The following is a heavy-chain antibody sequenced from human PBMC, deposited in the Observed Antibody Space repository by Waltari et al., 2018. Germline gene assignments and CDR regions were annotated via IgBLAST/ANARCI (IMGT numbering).Heavy chain of an antibody. Sequence: QVQLQQWGAGLLRPSETLSLTCAVYGGSFRVYYCGWIRQPPGTGLEWIGDINHSGNTNHNLYLRRRVSMLVDTSKSQLSLKVNSVTAADTAVYYCVRLEDCTGPGGNCYSGDSFAMDVWGQGTAVTVSS. V-gene: IGHV4-34*02. CDR3: VRLEDCTGPGGNCYSGDSFAMDV. D-gene: IGHD2-8*02. CDR1: GGSFRVYY. CDR2: INHSGNT. J-gene: IGHJ6*02.